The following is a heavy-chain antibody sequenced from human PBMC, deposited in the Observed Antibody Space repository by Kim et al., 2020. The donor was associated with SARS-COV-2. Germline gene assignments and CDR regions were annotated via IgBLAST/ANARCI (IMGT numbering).Heavy chain of an antibody. CDR2: IYSGGSST. Sequence: GGSLRLSCAASGFTFSSYAMSWVRQAPGKGLEWVSVIYSGGSSTYYADSVKGRFTISRDNSKNTLYLQMNSLRAEDTAVYYCAKSKLSGGFDHWGQGTLVTASS. J-gene: IGHJ4*02. V-gene: IGHV3-23*03. CDR1: GFTFSSYA. CDR3: AKSKLSGGFDH.